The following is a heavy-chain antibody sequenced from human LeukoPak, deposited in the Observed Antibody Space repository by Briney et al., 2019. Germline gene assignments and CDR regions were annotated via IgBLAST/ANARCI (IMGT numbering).Heavy chain of an antibody. CDR2: INHSGST. J-gene: IGHJ4*02. CDR3: ARDRIDCSGGSCYPYYFDY. CDR1: GGSFSGYY. V-gene: IGHV4-34*01. Sequence: SETLSLTCAVYGGSFSGYYWSWIRQPPGKGLEWIGEINHSGSTNYNPSLKSRVTISVDTSKNQFSLKLSSVTAADTAVYYCARDRIDCSGGSCYPYYFDYWGQGTLVTVSS. D-gene: IGHD2-15*01.